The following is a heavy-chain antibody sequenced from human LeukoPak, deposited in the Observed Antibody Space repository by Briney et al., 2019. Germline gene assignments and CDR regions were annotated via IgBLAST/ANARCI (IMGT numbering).Heavy chain of an antibody. CDR3: ARDLRNTDYGMDV. D-gene: IGHD2/OR15-2a*01. Sequence: ASVKVSCKASGYTFTGYYMHWVRQAPGQGLEWMGWINPNSGGTSYAQKFQGRVTMTRDTSISTAYMELSRLRSDDTAVYCCARDLRNTDYGMDVWGQGTTVTVSS. J-gene: IGHJ6*02. CDR2: INPNSGGT. V-gene: IGHV1-2*02. CDR1: GYTFTGYY.